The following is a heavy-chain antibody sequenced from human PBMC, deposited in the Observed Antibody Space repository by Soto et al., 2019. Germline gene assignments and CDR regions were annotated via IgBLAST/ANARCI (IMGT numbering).Heavy chain of an antibody. Sequence: SQTLSLTCVISGDSVTSNSAAWNWIRQSPSRGLEWLGRTYYRSKWYNDYAPSVKSRITINPDTSKNQFSLHLNSMTPVDTAVYYCTRARNAGGPRLFNYWGTGTRVTASS. V-gene: IGHV6-1*01. J-gene: IGHJ4*02. CDR3: TRARNAGGPRLFNY. CDR1: GDSVTSNSAA. D-gene: IGHD3-16*01. CDR2: TYYRSKWYN.